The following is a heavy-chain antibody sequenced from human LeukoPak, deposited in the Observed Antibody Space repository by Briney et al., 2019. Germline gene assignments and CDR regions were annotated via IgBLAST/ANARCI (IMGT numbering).Heavy chain of an antibody. Sequence: GGSLRLSCAASGFTFSDYYMSWIRQAPGKGLEWVSYISSSGSTIYYADSVKGRFTISRDNAKNSLYLQMSSLRAEDTAVYYCARLLYCSSTSCYRAFDIWGQGTMVTVSS. CDR2: ISSSGSTI. CDR3: ARLLYCSSTSCYRAFDI. CDR1: GFTFSDYY. J-gene: IGHJ3*02. V-gene: IGHV3-11*01. D-gene: IGHD2-2*02.